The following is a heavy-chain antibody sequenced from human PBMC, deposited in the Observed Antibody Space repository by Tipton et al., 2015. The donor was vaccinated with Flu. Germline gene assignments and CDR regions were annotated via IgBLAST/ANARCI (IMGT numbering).Heavy chain of an antibody. CDR3: VRKGFGDY. D-gene: IGHD3-10*01. V-gene: IGHV3-7*01. CDR2: IKQDGSER. Sequence: SLRLSCAASGFTFSDYWMAWVRQAPGKGLEWVANIKQDGSERYYVDSVKGRFTISRDNAKNSLFLQMNSLSAEDTAVYYCVRKGFGDYWGQGILVTVSS. CDR1: GFTFSDYW. J-gene: IGHJ4*02.